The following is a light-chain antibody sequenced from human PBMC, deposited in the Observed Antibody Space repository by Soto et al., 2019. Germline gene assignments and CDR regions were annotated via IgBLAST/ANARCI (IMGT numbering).Light chain of an antibody. Sequence: DIQMTQSPSTLSASVGDRVTITCRASQDIVNWLAWYQHTPGKAPQLLIFDASTLQSGVPSRFIGSASGTEFTLTINNLQPDDLGTYFCQQYSSYPGTFGQGTKVEIK. CDR1: QDIVNW. J-gene: IGKJ1*01. V-gene: IGKV1-5*01. CDR3: QQYSSYPGT. CDR2: DAS.